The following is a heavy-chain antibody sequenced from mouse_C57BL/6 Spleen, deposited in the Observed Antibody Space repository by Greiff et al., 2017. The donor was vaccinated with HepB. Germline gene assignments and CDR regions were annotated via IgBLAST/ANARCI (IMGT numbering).Heavy chain of an antibody. CDR2: IYPSDSET. Sequence: QVQLKQPGAELVRPGSSVKLSCKASGYTFTSYWMDWVKQRPGQGLEWIGNIYPSDSETHYNQKFKDKATLTVDKSSSTAYMQLSSLTSEDSAVYYCARYGVYFDYWGQGTTLTVSS. V-gene: IGHV1-61*01. D-gene: IGHD1-1*02. CDR3: ARYGVYFDY. CDR1: GYTFTSYW. J-gene: IGHJ2*01.